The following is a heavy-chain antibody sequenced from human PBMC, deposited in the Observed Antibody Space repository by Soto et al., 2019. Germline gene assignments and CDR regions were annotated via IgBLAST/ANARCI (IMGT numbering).Heavy chain of an antibody. Sequence: GASVKVSCKASGFTFTSSAVQWVRQARGQRLEWIGWIVVGGGNTDYAQKFQERVTITRDMSTSTAYMELSSLRSEDTAVYYCAAESVVVTRDAFDIWGQGTMVTVSS. J-gene: IGHJ3*02. CDR2: IVVGGGNT. V-gene: IGHV1-58*01. CDR1: GFTFTSSA. D-gene: IGHD3-22*01. CDR3: AAESVVVTRDAFDI.